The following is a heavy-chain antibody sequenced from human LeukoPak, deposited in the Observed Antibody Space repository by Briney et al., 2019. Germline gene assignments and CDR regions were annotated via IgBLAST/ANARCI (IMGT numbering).Heavy chain of an antibody. V-gene: IGHV1-2*02. Sequence: ASVKVSCKASGGTFSNYAISWVRQAPGQGLEWMGWINPNSGGTNYAQKFQGRVTMTRDTSISTAYMELSRLRSDDTAVYYCARDFWSGYLGDRSKTEINYWGQGTLVTVSS. D-gene: IGHD3-3*01. J-gene: IGHJ4*02. CDR1: GGTFSNYA. CDR2: INPNSGGT. CDR3: ARDFWSGYLGDRSKTEINY.